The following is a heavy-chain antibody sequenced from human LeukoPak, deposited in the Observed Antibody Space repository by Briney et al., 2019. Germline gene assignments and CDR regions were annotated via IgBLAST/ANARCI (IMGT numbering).Heavy chain of an antibody. CDR1: GGSISSGGYS. J-gene: IGHJ4*02. Sequence: PSQTLSLTCAVSGGSISSGGYSWSWIRQPPGKGLEWIGYIYYSGSTNYNPSLKSRVTISVDTSKNQFSLKLSSVTAADTAVYYCARHGQTAMVPIDYWGQGTLVTVSS. D-gene: IGHD5-18*01. CDR3: ARHGQTAMVPIDY. CDR2: IYYSGST. V-gene: IGHV4-30-4*07.